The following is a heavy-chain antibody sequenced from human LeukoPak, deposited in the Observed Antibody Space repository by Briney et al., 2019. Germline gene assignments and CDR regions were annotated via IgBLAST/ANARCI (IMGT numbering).Heavy chain of an antibody. CDR3: AKDLGAAVPAAMGLDY. V-gene: IGHV3-30*18. CDR2: ISYDGSNK. CDR1: GFTFSSYG. J-gene: IGHJ4*02. Sequence: GRSLRLSCAAFGFTFSSYGMHWVRQAPGKGLEWVAVISYDGSNKYYADSVKGRFTISRDNSKNTLYLQMNSLRAEDTAVYYCAKDLGAAVPAAMGLDYWGQGTLVTVSS. D-gene: IGHD2-2*01.